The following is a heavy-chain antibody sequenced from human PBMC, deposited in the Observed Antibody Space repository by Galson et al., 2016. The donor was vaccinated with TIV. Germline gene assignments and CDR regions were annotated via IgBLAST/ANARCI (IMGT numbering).Heavy chain of an antibody. CDR3: ARVVTSTSPFDY. CDR2: IYPGASDP. D-gene: IGHD3-22*01. J-gene: IGHJ4*02. V-gene: IGHV5-51*03. CDR1: GNSFTNSY. Sequence: QSGAEVKRPGGPLRISGKGSGNSFTNSYIPWVRQIPGKGLDWMAIIYPGASDPKYGPSFQGQVTISADKSISTAYLQWSSLKASDTAMYFCARVVTSTSPFDYWGQGTLVTVSS.